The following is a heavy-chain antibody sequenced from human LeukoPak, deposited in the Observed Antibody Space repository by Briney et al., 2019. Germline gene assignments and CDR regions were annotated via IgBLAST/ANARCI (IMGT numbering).Heavy chain of an antibody. Sequence: ASVKVSCKASGGTFSSYAISWVRQAPGQGLEWMGGILPIFGTANYAQKFQGRVTITADESTSTAYMELSSLRSGDTAVYYCMMGYYDSSGYKIDYWGQGTLVTVSS. D-gene: IGHD3-22*01. CDR3: MMGYYDSSGYKIDY. J-gene: IGHJ4*02. CDR1: GGTFSSYA. V-gene: IGHV1-69*13. CDR2: ILPIFGTA.